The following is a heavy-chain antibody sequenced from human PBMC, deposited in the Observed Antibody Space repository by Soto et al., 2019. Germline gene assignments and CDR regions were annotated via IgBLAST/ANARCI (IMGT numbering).Heavy chain of an antibody. V-gene: IGHV3-23*01. CDR1: GFTFNNYA. CDR2: ISVSGANT. CDR3: AKDLGLGVIAGYPHDC. D-gene: IGHD3-9*01. Sequence: DVQLLDSGGGLVQSGGSLRLSCAASGFTFNNYAMSWVRQAPGKGLEWVSTISVSGANTYYADSVKGRFPISRDDSKNTLYLQMNSLGAEDTAVYYCAKDLGLGVIAGYPHDCWGQGTLVTVSS. J-gene: IGHJ4*02.